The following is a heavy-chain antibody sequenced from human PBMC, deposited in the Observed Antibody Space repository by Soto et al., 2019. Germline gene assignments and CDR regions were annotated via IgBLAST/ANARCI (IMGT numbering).Heavy chain of an antibody. D-gene: IGHD2-8*01. CDR2: IYYTGNT. CDR1: GDSLRSSYHY. Sequence: LSLTCTVSGDSLRSSYHYWGWIRQSPGKGLEWIGSIYYTGNTYYNPSLKSRVSISVDMATNEISLRLRAESVADTAVYYCVRVEMYAGEFPPNFDRWGQGALVTVSS. CDR3: VRVEMYAGEFPPNFDR. J-gene: IGHJ4*02. V-gene: IGHV4-39*01.